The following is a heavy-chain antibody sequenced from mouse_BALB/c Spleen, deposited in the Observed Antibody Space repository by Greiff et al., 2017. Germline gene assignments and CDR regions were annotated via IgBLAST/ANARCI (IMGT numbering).Heavy chain of an antibody. Sequence: LQQPGSELVRPGASVKLSCKASGYTFTSYWMHWVKQRPGQGLEWIGNIYPGSGSTNYDEKFKSKATLTVDTSSSTAYMQLSSLTSEDSAVYYCTRDPVPFAYWGQGTLVTVSA. CDR1: GYTFTSYW. CDR2: IYPGSGST. J-gene: IGHJ3*01. V-gene: IGHV1S22*01. CDR3: TRDPVPFAY.